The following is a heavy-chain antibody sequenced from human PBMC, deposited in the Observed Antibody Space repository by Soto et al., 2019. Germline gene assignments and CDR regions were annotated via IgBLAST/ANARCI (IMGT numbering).Heavy chain of an antibody. V-gene: IGHV2-5*02. D-gene: IGHD1-20*01. CDR2: AYWDVDN. Sequence: QITLKESGPTLVKPTQALALTCTFSGFSLSTSGVGVGWIRQPPGKALEWLGLAYWDVDNRYRPSLRSRLTVTKDTSRTQVVLTMTNMDPVDTATYYCAHRRVGYNWDDAHFDYWGQGILVTVSS. CDR3: AHRRVGYNWDDAHFDY. CDR1: GFSLSTSGVG. J-gene: IGHJ4*02.